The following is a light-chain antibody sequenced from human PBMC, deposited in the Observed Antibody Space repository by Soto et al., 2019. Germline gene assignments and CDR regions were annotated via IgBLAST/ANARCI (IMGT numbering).Light chain of an antibody. Sequence: DIQLTQSPSFLSASVGDRVTIACRASQDITTYLAWYQQKPGKAPQLLIYVASTLQSGVPSRFSGSGSGTEFTLTISSLQPEDFATYYCQHLSTYPRTFVQGTKVELK. CDR2: VAS. V-gene: IGKV1-9*01. CDR3: QHLSTYPRT. CDR1: QDITTY. J-gene: IGKJ1*01.